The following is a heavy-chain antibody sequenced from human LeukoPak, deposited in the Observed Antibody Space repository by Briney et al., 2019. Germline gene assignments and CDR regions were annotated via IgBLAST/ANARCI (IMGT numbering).Heavy chain of an antibody. Sequence: GASVTVSFKASGYTFTGYYMHWVRQAPGQGGEWMGWINPNSGGTNYAQKFQGRVTMTRDTSISTAYMELSRLRSDDTAVYYCARGVQLQVYYYYGMDVWGQGTTVTVSS. CDR3: ARGVQLQVYYYYGMDV. J-gene: IGHJ6*02. D-gene: IGHD4-11*01. CDR2: INPNSGGT. V-gene: IGHV1-2*02. CDR1: GYTFTGYY.